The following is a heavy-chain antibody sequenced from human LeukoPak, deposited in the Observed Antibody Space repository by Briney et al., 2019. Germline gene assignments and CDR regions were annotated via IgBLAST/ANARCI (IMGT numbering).Heavy chain of an antibody. CDR3: ARHIPRKVIVGATLNYYYMDV. V-gene: IGHV4-38-2*02. CDR1: GYSIGSGYY. D-gene: IGHD1-26*01. J-gene: IGHJ6*03. CDR2: IYHSGST. Sequence: SETLSLTCTVSGYSIGSGYYWGWIRQPPGKGLEWIGSIYHSGSTYYNPSLKSRVTISVDTSKNQFSLKLSSVTAADTAVYYCARHIPRKVIVGATLNYYYMDVWGKGTTVTVSS.